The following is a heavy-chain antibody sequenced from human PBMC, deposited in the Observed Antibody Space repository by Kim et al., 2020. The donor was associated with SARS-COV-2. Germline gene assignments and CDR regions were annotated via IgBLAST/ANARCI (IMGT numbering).Heavy chain of an antibody. J-gene: IGHJ4*02. D-gene: IGHD5-18*01. V-gene: IGHV4-59*08. Sequence: PSLKSRVTISVDTSKNQFSLKLSSVTAADTAVYYCARHPRIQLWSPLDYWGQGTLVTVSS. CDR3: ARHPRIQLWSPLDY.